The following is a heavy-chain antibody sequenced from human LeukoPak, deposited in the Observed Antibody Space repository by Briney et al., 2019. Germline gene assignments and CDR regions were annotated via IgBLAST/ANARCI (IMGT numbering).Heavy chain of an antibody. Sequence: SETLSLTCTVSGGSISSYYWSWIRQPPGMGLEWLGEIDHSGGPSYNPSLNGRVTISLDKSKKQFSLKLSSVTAADTAVYYCARVKHLPHSPFFDYWGQGTLVTVSS. J-gene: IGHJ4*02. CDR2: IDHSGGP. CDR3: ARVKHLPHSPFFDY. CDR1: GGSISSYY. V-gene: IGHV4-59*04. D-gene: IGHD6-6*01.